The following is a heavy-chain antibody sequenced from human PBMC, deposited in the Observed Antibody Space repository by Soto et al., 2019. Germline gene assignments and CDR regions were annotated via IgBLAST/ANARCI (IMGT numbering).Heavy chain of an antibody. Sequence: GGSLRLCCAASGFTFSSYGMHWVRQAPGKGLEWVAVIWYDGSNKYYADSVKGRFTISRDNSKNTLYLQMNSLRAEDTAVYYCARDNGDYSPWGQGILVTVSS. CDR1: GFTFSSYG. CDR3: ARDNGDYSP. J-gene: IGHJ5*02. V-gene: IGHV3-33*01. D-gene: IGHD4-17*01. CDR2: IWYDGSNK.